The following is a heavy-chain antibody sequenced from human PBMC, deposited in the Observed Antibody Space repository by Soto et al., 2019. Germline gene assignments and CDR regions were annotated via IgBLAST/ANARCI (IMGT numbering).Heavy chain of an antibody. J-gene: IGHJ4*02. D-gene: IGHD6-13*01. CDR2: ISSSSYI. CDR3: GLAAAGTFGFDY. V-gene: IGHV3-21*01. Sequence: GGSLRLSCAASGFTFSSYSMNWVRQAPGKGLEWVSSISSSSYIHYADSVKGRFTISRDNAKNSLYLQMNSLRAEDTAVYYCGLAAAGTFGFDYWGQGTLVTVSS. CDR1: GFTFSSYS.